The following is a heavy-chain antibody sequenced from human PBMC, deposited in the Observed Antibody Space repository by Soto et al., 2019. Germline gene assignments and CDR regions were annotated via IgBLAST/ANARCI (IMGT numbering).Heavy chain of an antibody. CDR1: GFTFSNYA. CDR3: AKDRGTNYYFYGMDV. Sequence: VGSLRLSCAASGFTFSNYAISWVRQAPGKGLEWVSAVGNTGLSTHYSDSVKGRFTISRDNSKNTLYLQMDSLRAEDTALYYCAKDRGTNYYFYGMDVWGQGTTVTVSS. D-gene: IGHD1-7*01. V-gene: IGHV3-23*01. J-gene: IGHJ6*02. CDR2: VGNTGLST.